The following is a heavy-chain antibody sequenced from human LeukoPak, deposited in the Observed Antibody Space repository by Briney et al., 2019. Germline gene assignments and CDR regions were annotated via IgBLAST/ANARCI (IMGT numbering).Heavy chain of an antibody. CDR2: ISSSSSTI. V-gene: IGHV3-48*01. CDR3: ARARQGDY. J-gene: IGHJ4*02. CDR1: GFSFSSYS. Sequence: GGSLRLSCAASGFSFSSYSMNWVRQAPGKGLEWVSYISSSSSTIYYADSVKGRFTISRGNAKNSLYLQMNSLRAEDTAVYYCARARQGDYWGQGALVTVSS.